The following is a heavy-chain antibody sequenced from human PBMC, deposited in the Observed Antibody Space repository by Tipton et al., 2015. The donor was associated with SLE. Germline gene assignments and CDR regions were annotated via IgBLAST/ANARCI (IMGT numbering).Heavy chain of an antibody. CDR2: IKQDGSEI. J-gene: IGHJ6*02. CDR1: GFTFSTYW. V-gene: IGHV3-7*01. Sequence: SLRLSCAASGFTFSTYWMSWVRQAPGKGLEWVSIIKQDGSEIYYVDSVKGRFTISRDNAKNSLYLQMNSLRAEDTAVYYCARDCSSPSCYGGGDYYYGMDVWGQGTTVTVSS. CDR3: ARDCSSPSCYGGGDYYYGMDV. D-gene: IGHD2-2*01.